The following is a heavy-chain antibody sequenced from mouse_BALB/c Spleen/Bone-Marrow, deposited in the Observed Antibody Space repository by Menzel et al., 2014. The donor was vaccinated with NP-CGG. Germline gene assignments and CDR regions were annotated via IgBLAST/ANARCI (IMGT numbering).Heavy chain of an antibody. V-gene: IGHV1-26*01. D-gene: IGHD2-14*01. CDR1: GYTFTDYY. J-gene: IGHJ1*01. Sequence: EVQLQQSGPELVKPGASVKMSCKASGYTFTDYYMKWVKQSHGESLEWIGDINPINGDTFYNQKFKGKATLTVDKSSSTAYMQLDSLTSEDSAVYYCAMGVRLYWYLDVWGAGTAVTVSS. CDR3: AMGVRLYWYLDV. CDR2: INPINGDT.